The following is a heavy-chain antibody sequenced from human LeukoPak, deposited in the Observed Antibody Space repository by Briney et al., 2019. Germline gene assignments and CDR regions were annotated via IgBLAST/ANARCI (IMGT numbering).Heavy chain of an antibody. Sequence: GGSLRLSCAASGFTFSSYAMSWVRQAPGKGLEWVSAISGSGGSTYYADSVKGRFTISRDNSKNTLYLQVNSLRAEDTAVYYCAKAVLWFGESYFDYWGQGTLVTVSS. J-gene: IGHJ4*02. V-gene: IGHV3-23*01. CDR3: AKAVLWFGESYFDY. D-gene: IGHD3-10*01. CDR2: ISGSGGST. CDR1: GFTFSSYA.